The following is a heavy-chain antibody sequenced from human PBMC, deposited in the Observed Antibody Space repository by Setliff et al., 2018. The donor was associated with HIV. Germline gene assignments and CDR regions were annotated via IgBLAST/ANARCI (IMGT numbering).Heavy chain of an antibody. J-gene: IGHJ5*02. Sequence: GGSLRLSCAASGFTFSSYAITWVRQAPGKGMEWVSAISGSGDSTFYADSGQGRFTISRDNSKNTLYLQMNSLRAEDTAVYYCAKAQWLLSHWGFDPWGQGTLVTVSS. V-gene: IGHV3-23*01. CDR2: ISGSGDST. CDR1: GFTFSSYA. D-gene: IGHD3-3*01. CDR3: AKAQWLLSHWGFDP.